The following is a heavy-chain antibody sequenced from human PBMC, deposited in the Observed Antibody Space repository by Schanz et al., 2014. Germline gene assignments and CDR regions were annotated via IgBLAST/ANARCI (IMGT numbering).Heavy chain of an antibody. CDR1: GFTVSSNH. CDR3: AKDSTHIDIVLVPTAIDY. Sequence: ESGGGLVQPGGSLRLSCAVSGFTVSSNHMSWVRQAPGKGLEWVSVIYSGIGAYYADSVKDRFTVSRDNSKNTLYLHMNTLRSEDTAVYYCAKDSTHIDIVLVPTAIDYWGQGTLVTVAS. V-gene: IGHV3-66*01. CDR2: IYSGIGA. J-gene: IGHJ4*02. D-gene: IGHD2-2*01.